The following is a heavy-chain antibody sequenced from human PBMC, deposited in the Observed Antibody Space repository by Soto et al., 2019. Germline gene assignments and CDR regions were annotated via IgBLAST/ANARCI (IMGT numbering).Heavy chain of an antibody. D-gene: IGHD2-2*01. CDR1: GFTFSSYS. J-gene: IGHJ3*02. Sequence: NPGGSLRLSCAASGFTFSSYSMNWVRQAPGKGLEWVSSISSSSSYIYYADSVKGRFTISRDNAKNSLYLQMNSLRAEDTAVYYCARNPTEPTSFDIWGQGTMVTVSS. CDR3: ARNPTEPTSFDI. CDR2: ISSSSSYI. V-gene: IGHV3-21*01.